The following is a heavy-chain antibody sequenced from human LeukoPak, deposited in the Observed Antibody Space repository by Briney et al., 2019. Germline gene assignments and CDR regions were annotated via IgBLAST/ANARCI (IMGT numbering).Heavy chain of an antibody. CDR1: GFTLRSYW. J-gene: IGHJ5*02. Sequence: GGSLRLSCAASGFTLRSYWMTWVRQAPGKGGEGVDNIKQDGSQKYYGDCVKGRFTISRDNAKNSLYLQINSLRAEDTAIYYCAKSPEQQLVWRGWFDPWGQGTLVTVSS. CDR3: AKSPEQQLVWRGWFDP. D-gene: IGHD6-13*01. CDR2: IKQDGSQK. V-gene: IGHV3-7*03.